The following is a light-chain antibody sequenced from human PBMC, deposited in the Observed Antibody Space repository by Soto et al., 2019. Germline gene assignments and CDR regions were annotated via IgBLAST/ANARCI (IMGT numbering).Light chain of an antibody. V-gene: IGKV3-11*01. Sequence: EIVLTQSPATLSLSPGERATLSCRASQSVSSYLAWYQQKPGQAPRLLIYDASNRATGIPARFSGSGSGTDFTLTISRLEHEEFAVYYCQQRSNWPLTFGGGTKVEIK. CDR1: QSVSSY. CDR2: DAS. CDR3: QQRSNWPLT. J-gene: IGKJ4*01.